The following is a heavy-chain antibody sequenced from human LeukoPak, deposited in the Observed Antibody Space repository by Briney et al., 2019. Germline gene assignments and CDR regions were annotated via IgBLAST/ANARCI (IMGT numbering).Heavy chain of an antibody. CDR2: IYTSGST. J-gene: IGHJ3*02. V-gene: IGHV4-4*07. D-gene: IGHD3-3*01. CDR1: GGSISSYY. Sequence: SETLSLTCTVSGGSISSYYWSWIRQPAGKGLEWIGRIYTSGSTNYNPSLKSRVTMPVDTSKNQFSLKLSSVTAADTAVYYCARDREYYDFWSGLVDAFDIWGQGTMVTVSS. CDR3: ARDREYYDFWSGLVDAFDI.